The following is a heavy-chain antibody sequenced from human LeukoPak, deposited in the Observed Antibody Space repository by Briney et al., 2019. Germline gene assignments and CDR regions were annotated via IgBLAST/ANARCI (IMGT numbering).Heavy chain of an antibody. Sequence: SEALSLTCTVSGGSVSSYYWNWIRQPAGKGLEWIGRVFPSASANYNPSLKSRVTVSLDKSKNQFSLKLSFVTAADTAVYFCARGIYTTGWYDAFDIWGQGIMVTVSS. V-gene: IGHV4-4*07. J-gene: IGHJ3*02. CDR3: ARGIYTTGWYDAFDI. CDR1: GGSVSSYY. CDR2: VFPSASA. D-gene: IGHD6-19*01.